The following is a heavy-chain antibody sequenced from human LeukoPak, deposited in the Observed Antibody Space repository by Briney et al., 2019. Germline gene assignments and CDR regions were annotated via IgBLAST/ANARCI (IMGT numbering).Heavy chain of an antibody. CDR2: ITDSGGST. V-gene: IGHV3-23*01. CDR3: AKGSSSSRPYYFDS. Sequence: PGGSLRLSCAASGFSFSRYAMSWVRQAPWKRLECVSAITDSGGSTYHADSVTGRFTISRDNSKNTLFLQMSSLRVEDTAVYYCAKGSSSSRPYYFDSWGQGTLVTVSS. CDR1: GFSFSRYA. D-gene: IGHD6-6*01. J-gene: IGHJ4*02.